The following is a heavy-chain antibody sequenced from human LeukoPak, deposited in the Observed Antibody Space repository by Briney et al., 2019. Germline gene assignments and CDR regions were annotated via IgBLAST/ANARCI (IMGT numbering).Heavy chain of an antibody. CDR1: GFTFSSYA. J-gene: IGHJ4*02. CDR2: TKQDDSEK. D-gene: IGHD3-22*01. Sequence: GGSLRLSCAASGFTFSSYAMHWVRQAPGKGLEWVANTKQDDSEKYYVDSVKGRFSISRDNAKNSLYLQMNSLRVEDTAVYYCARGFDSRFFNDWGQGTLVTVSS. CDR3: ARGFDSRFFND. V-gene: IGHV3-7*01.